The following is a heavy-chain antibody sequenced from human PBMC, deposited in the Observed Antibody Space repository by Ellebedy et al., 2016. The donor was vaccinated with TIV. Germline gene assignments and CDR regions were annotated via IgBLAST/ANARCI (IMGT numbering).Heavy chain of an antibody. D-gene: IGHD3-3*01. Sequence: GESLKISCAASGFNVGSTYMSWVRQAPGKGLEWVSVYYSGGSTYYADSVKGRFTISRDNSKNTLYLQMNSLRAEDTAVYYCARLITIFGVNGMDVWGQGTTVTVSS. V-gene: IGHV3-53*01. CDR1: GFNVGSTY. CDR2: YYSGGST. J-gene: IGHJ6*02. CDR3: ARLITIFGVNGMDV.